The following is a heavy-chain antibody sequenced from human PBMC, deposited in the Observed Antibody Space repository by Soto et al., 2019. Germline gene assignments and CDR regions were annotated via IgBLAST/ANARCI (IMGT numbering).Heavy chain of an antibody. V-gene: IGHV1-69*06. D-gene: IGHD6-6*01. CDR1: GGTFSSYA. CDR3: ARIDSSSTSLDY. CDR2: ILPIFGTA. Sequence: QVQVVQSGAEVKKPWSSVKVSCKASGGTFSSYAISWVRQAPGQGLEWMGGILPIFGTANYAQKFQGRVTITADKSTGTAYMELGSLRSEDTGVYYCARIDSSSTSLDYWGQGTLVTVSS. J-gene: IGHJ4*02.